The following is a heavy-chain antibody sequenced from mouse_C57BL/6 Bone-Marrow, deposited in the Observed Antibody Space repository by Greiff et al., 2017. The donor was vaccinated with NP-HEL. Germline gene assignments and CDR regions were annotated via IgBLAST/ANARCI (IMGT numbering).Heavy chain of an antibody. V-gene: IGHV5-12*01. CDR3: AAYYSNYDYAMDY. CDR2: ISNGGGST. Sequence: EVKVVESGGGLVQPGGSLKLSCAASGFTFSDYYMYWVRQTPEKRLEWVAYISNGGGSTYYPDTVKGRFTISRDNAKNTLYLQMSRLKSEDTAMYYCAAYYSNYDYAMDYWGQGTSVTVSS. J-gene: IGHJ4*01. CDR1: GFTFSDYY. D-gene: IGHD2-5*01.